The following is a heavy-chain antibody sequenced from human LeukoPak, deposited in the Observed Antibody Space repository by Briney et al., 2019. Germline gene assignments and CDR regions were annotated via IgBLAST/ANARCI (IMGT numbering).Heavy chain of an antibody. CDR1: GFTFSSYG. CDR3: ARNSDYDSSGYVGY. Sequence: GRSLRLSCAASGFTFSSYGMHWVRQAPGKGLEWVAVIWYDGSNKYYADSVKGRFTISRDSSKNTLYLQMNSLRAEDTAVYYCARNSDYDSSGYVGYWGQGTLVTVSS. CDR2: IWYDGSNK. J-gene: IGHJ4*02. V-gene: IGHV3-33*01. D-gene: IGHD3-22*01.